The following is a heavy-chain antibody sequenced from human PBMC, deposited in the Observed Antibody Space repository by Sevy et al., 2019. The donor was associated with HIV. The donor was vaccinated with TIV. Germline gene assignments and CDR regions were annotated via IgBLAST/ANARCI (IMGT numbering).Heavy chain of an antibody. CDR2: ISWNSGSI. J-gene: IGHJ3*02. D-gene: IGHD1-26*01. V-gene: IGHV3-9*01. Sequence: GGSLRLSCAASGFTFDDYAMHWVRQAPGKGLEWVSGISWNSGSIGYADSVKGRFTVSSDNAKNSLYLQMNSLRAEETALYYCAKARTIIGATIGSAFDIWGQGIMVTVSS. CDR1: GFTFDDYA. CDR3: AKARTIIGATIGSAFDI.